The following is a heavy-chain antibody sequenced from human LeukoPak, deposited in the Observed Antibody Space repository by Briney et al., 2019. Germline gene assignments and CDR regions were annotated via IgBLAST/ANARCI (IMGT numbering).Heavy chain of an antibody. CDR2: ISDSGGNT. CDR1: GFIFSSYP. D-gene: IGHD2-2*01. V-gene: IGHV3-23*01. CDR3: AKRICTSTRYYLEY. Sequence: PRGSLRLSCAASGFIFSSYPMSWVRQAPGKGLEWVSTISDSGGNTYYADSVKGRFTISRDNSKNTLYLQMNSLRAEDTAVYYCAKRICTSTRYYLEYWGQGTLVTVSS. J-gene: IGHJ4*02.